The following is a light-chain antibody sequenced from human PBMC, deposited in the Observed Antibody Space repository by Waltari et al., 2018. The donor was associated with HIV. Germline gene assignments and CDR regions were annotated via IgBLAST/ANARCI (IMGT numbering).Light chain of an antibody. Sequence: AIRMTQSPSSFSASTGDRVTITCRANQDISSYLAWYQQKPGKVPKLLIYDASALQSGVPSRFSGSGSATDFTLTISSLQSEDFVTYYCQQYYSYPLTFGGGTNVDIK. J-gene: IGKJ4*01. CDR3: QQYYSYPLT. V-gene: IGKV1-8*01. CDR1: QDISSY. CDR2: DAS.